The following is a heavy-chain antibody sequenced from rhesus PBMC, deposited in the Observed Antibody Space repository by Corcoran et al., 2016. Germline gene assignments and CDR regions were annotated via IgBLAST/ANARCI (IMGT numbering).Heavy chain of an antibody. Sequence: QVPLQESGPGLVKASETLSLTCAASGGSVSNSNWWTWHRQRQGKGLEWIGYIGVGIXXTSYNPSLXSRXXIXXXTXHSQVSLKLNSVTAADTAVYYCARLNWNSLDYWGQGVLVTVSS. CDR1: GGSVSNSNW. J-gene: IGHJ4*01. D-gene: IGHD1-26*01. CDR2: IGVGIXXT. V-gene: IGHV4-65*01. CDR3: ARLNWNSLDY.